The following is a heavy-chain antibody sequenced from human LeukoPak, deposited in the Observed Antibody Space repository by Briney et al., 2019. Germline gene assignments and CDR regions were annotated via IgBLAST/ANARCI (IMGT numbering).Heavy chain of an antibody. V-gene: IGHV4-34*01. CDR1: GGSFSGYY. CDR2: INHSGST. J-gene: IGHJ3*02. CDR3: ARFNLMITFGGADAFDI. Sequence: SETLSLTCAVYGGSFSGYYWSWIRQPPGKGLEWIGEINHSGSTNYNPSLKSRVTISVDTSKNQFSLKLSSVTAADTAVYYCARFNLMITFGGADAFDIWGQGTMVTVSS. D-gene: IGHD3-16*01.